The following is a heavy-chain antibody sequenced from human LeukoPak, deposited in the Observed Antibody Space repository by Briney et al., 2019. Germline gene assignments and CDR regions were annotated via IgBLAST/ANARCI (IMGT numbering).Heavy chain of an antibody. CDR3: ARGSYYDILTGYYEKLFDY. D-gene: IGHD3-9*01. J-gene: IGHJ4*02. Sequence: GGSLRLSCAASGFTFDDYGMSWVRQAPGKGLEWVSGINWNGGSTGYADSAKGRFTISRDNAKNSLYLQMNSLRAEDTALYYCARGSYYDILTGYYEKLFDYWGQGTLVTVSS. V-gene: IGHV3-20*04. CDR2: INWNGGST. CDR1: GFTFDDYG.